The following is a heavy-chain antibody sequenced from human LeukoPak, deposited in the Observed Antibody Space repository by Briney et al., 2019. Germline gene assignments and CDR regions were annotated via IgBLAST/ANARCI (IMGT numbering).Heavy chain of an antibody. CDR2: IIPIFGTA. Sequence: SVKVSCKASGGTFSSYAISWVRQAPGQGLEWMGGIIPIFGTANYAQKFQGRVTITPDESTSTAYMWLSSLRSEDTAVYYCARDPTSGSEYFDYWGQGTLVTVSS. V-gene: IGHV1-69*13. CDR1: GGTFSSYA. D-gene: IGHD3-3*01. J-gene: IGHJ4*02. CDR3: ARDPTSGSEYFDY.